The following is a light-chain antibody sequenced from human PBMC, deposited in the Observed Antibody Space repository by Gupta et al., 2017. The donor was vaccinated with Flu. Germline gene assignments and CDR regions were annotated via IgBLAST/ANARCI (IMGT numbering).Light chain of an antibody. CDR3: CSYAGSSSVVV. V-gene: IGLV2-23*03. CDR2: EGS. CDR1: SSDVGSHNL. J-gene: IGLJ2*01. Sequence: QPASVSGSPGQSITISCTGTSSDVGSHNLVSWYQQHPGKAPKLMIYEGSKRPSGVSNRFSGSKSGNTASLTISGLQAEDEADYYCCSYAGSSSVVVCGGGTKLTVL.